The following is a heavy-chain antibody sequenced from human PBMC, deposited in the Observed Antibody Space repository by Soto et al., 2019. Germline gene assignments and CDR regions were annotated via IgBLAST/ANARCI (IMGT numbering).Heavy chain of an antibody. V-gene: IGHV3-74*01. D-gene: IGHD6-19*01. CDR3: ARGPTGWYGYDY. CDR1: GFTFRSSW. J-gene: IGHJ4*02. Sequence: EVQLVESGGGLVQPGGSLRLSCVACGFTFRSSWMHWVRQAPGKGLVWVSRINSDATTKNYADYLQGRFTIARDNAENTLYLQMDSLTAEDTAVYYCARGPTGWYGYDYWGQGTLVTVSS. CDR2: INSDATTK.